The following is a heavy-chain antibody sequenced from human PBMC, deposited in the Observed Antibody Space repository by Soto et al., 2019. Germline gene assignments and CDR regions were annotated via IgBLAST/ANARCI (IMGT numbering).Heavy chain of an antibody. J-gene: IGHJ5*02. V-gene: IGHV4-4*02. CDR1: GGSISSSNW. CDR2: IYHSGST. Sequence: PSETLSLTCAVSGGSISSSNWWSWVRQPPGKGLEWIGEIYHSGSTNYNPSLKSRVTISVDKSKNQFSLKLSSVTAADTAVYYCAKVVAARTKERLHWFDPWGQGTLVTVSS. D-gene: IGHD2-15*01. CDR3: AKVVAARTKERLHWFDP.